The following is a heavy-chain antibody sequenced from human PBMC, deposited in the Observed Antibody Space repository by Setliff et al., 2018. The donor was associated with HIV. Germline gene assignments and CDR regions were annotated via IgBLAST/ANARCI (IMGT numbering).Heavy chain of an antibody. CDR2: INDSGST. CDR3: ARLKGQCSSSSGRTWFDP. Sequence: SETLSLTCAVYGGSFSDYYWTWIRQPPGKGLEWIGEINDSGSTNYNPSLKSRVTMSVDTTKNQFSLKLSSVTAADTAVYCCARLKGQCSSSSGRTWFDPWGQGTQVTVSS. D-gene: IGHD2-2*01. J-gene: IGHJ5*02. V-gene: IGHV4-34*01. CDR1: GGSFSDYY.